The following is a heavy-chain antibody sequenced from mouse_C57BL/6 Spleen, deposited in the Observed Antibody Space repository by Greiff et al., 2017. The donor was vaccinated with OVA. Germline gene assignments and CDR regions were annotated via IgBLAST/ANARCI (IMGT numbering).Heavy chain of an antibody. CDR2: IYPGSGST. CDR1: GYTFTSYW. J-gene: IGHJ2*01. D-gene: IGHD2-3*01. Sequence: QVQLQQPGAELVKPGASVKMSCKASGYTFTSYWITWVKQRPGQGLEWIGDIYPGSGSTNYNEKFKSKATLTVDTSSSTAYMQLSSLTSEDSAVYYCAREGDGYYANDDWGQGTTLTVSS. V-gene: IGHV1-55*01. CDR3: AREGDGYYANDD.